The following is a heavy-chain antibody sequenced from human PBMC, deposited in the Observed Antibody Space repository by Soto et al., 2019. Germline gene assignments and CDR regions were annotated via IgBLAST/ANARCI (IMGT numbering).Heavy chain of an antibody. CDR2: INPSGGST. J-gene: IGHJ6*02. CDR1: GYTFTSYY. V-gene: IGHV1-46*01. Sequence: ASVKVSCKASGYTFTSYYMHWVRQAPGQGLEWMGIINPSGGSTSYAQKFQGRVTMTRDTSTSTVYMELSSLRSEDTAVYYCARDPVLLWFGEPHGGGMDVWGQGTTVTVSS. D-gene: IGHD3-10*01. CDR3: ARDPVLLWFGEPHGGGMDV.